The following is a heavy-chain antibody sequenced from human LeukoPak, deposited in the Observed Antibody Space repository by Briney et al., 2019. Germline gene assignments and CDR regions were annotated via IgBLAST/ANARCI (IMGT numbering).Heavy chain of an antibody. CDR2: TKTDGSDK. CDR1: GFTFSSHW. J-gene: IGHJ4*02. CDR3: ATYYYNSGPCKD. D-gene: IGHD3-22*01. Sequence: GGSLRLSCAASGFTFSSHWMTWVRQAQGKGLEWVANTKTDGSDKYYVDSVRGRFTISRDNAKNSLYLQMNSLRAEDTAMYYCATYYYNSGPCKDWGQGTLVTVSS. V-gene: IGHV3-7*05.